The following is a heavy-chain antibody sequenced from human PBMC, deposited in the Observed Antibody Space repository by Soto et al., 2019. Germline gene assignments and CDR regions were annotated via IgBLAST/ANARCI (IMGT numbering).Heavy chain of an antibody. CDR1: GFTFSSYA. CDR3: AKDRLYLKFKSGYMDV. D-gene: IGHD2-8*01. J-gene: IGHJ6*03. CDR2: ISGSGGST. V-gene: IGHV3-23*01. Sequence: EVQLLESGGGLVQPGGSLSLSCAASGFTFSSYAMSWVRQAPGKGLEWVSAISGSGGSTYYADSVKGRFTISRDNSKNTLYLQMNSLRAEDTAVYYCAKDRLYLKFKSGYMDVWGKGTTVTVSS.